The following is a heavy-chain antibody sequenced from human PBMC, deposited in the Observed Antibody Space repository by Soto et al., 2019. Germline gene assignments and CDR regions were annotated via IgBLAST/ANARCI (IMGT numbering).Heavy chain of an antibody. CDR2: INPNSGGT. CDR3: ASCGGDCYYYYYGMDV. D-gene: IGHD2-21*02. Sequence: ASVKVSCKASGYTFTGYYMHWVRQAPGQGLEWMGWINPNSGGTNYAQKFQGRVTMTRDTSISTAYMELSRLRSDDTAVYYCASCGGDCYYYYYGMDVWGQGTTVTVSS. J-gene: IGHJ6*02. CDR1: GYTFTGYY. V-gene: IGHV1-2*02.